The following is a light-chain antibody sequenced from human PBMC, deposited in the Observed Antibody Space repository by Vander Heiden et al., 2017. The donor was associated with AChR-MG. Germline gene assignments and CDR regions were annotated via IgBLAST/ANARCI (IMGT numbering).Light chain of an antibody. CDR2: GAS. CDR3: QQYGDSPLT. Sequence: EVVLTQSPGTLSLSPGERATLSCKASQRVNDNHLAWYQQKLGQTPRLLIHGASSRATGIPDRFSGSGSGTDFTLTISRLEPEDFAVYYCQQYGDSPLTFGGGTGWRS. J-gene: IGKJ4*01. V-gene: IGKV3-20*01. CDR1: QRVNDNH.